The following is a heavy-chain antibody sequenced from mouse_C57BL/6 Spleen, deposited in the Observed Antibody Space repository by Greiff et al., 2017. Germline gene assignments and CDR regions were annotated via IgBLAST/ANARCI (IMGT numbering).Heavy chain of an antibody. CDR3: ARTYDYDRSYWYFGV. Sequence: QVQLQQPGAELVRPGSSVKLSCKASGYTFPSYWMHWVKQRPIQGLEWIGNIDPSDSETHYNQKFKDKATLTVDKSSSTAYMQLSSLTSEDSAVYYCARTYDYDRSYWYFGVWGTATTVTVAS. CDR2: IDPSDSET. V-gene: IGHV1-52*01. CDR1: GYTFPSYW. J-gene: IGHJ1*03. D-gene: IGHD2-4*01.